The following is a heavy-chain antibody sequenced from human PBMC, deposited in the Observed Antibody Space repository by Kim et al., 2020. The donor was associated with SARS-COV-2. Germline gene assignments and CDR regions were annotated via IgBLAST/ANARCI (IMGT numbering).Heavy chain of an antibody. Sequence: SETLSLTCTVSGGSISSSSYYWGWIRQPPGKGLEWIGSIYYSGSTYYNPSLKSRVTISVDTSKNQFSLKLSSVTAADTAVYYCARVGDDYVWGSYRYLFDYCGQGTLVTVSS. D-gene: IGHD3-16*02. CDR2: IYYSGST. CDR1: GGSISSSSYY. V-gene: IGHV4-39*01. CDR3: ARVGDDYVWGSYRYLFDY. J-gene: IGHJ4*02.